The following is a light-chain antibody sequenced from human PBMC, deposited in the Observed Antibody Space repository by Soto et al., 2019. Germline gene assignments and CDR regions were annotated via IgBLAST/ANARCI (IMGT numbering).Light chain of an antibody. V-gene: IGKV3-15*01. J-gene: IGKJ4*01. CDR3: QKYNNSPLT. CDR2: GAS. Sequence: EIVMTQSPATLSVSPGERATLSCWASQSVSSNLAWYQQKPGQAPRLLIYGASTRATGIPARFSGSGSGTEFTLTISSLQCEDFADYYCQKYNNSPLTFGEGTKVEIK. CDR1: QSVSSN.